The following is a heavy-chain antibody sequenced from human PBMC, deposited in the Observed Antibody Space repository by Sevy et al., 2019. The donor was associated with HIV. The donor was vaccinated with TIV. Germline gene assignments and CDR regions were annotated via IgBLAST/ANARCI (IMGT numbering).Heavy chain of an antibody. V-gene: IGHV3-7*01. J-gene: IGHJ4*02. Sequence: GGSLRLSCAASGFTFSSYWMSWVRQAPGKGLEWVANIKQDGSEKYYVDSVKGRFTISRDNAKNSLYLQMNSLRAEDTAVYYCARARVVVPAATLGYWGQGTLVTVSP. CDR2: IKQDGSEK. CDR3: ARARVVVPAATLGY. D-gene: IGHD2-2*01. CDR1: GFTFSSYW.